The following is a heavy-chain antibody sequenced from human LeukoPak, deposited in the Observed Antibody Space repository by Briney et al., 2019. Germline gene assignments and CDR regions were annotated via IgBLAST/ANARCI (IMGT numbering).Heavy chain of an antibody. CDR1: GGSISSYY. CDR2: IYTSGST. Sequence: SETLSLTCTVSGGSISSYYWSWIRQPAGKGLEWIGRIYTSGSTNYNPSPKSRVTMSVDTSKNQFSLKLSSVTAADTAVYYCARVGGYSSSWYNNWFDPWGQGTLVTVSS. D-gene: IGHD6-13*01. CDR3: ARVGGYSSSWYNNWFDP. J-gene: IGHJ5*02. V-gene: IGHV4-4*07.